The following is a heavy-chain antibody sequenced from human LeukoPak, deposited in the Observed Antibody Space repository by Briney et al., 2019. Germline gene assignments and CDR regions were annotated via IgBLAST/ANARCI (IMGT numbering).Heavy chain of an antibody. Sequence: ASVKLSCKASGYTFTRYDINWVRQATGQGLEWMGWMNPNTGNTAYAQKFQGRVTMTRNTSTRTAYMELNSLTSDDTAVYYCARVGSSWYNYFDPWGQGTLVTVSS. V-gene: IGHV1-8*01. CDR3: ARVGSSWYNYFDP. D-gene: IGHD6-13*01. J-gene: IGHJ5*02. CDR1: GYTFTRYD. CDR2: MNPNTGNT.